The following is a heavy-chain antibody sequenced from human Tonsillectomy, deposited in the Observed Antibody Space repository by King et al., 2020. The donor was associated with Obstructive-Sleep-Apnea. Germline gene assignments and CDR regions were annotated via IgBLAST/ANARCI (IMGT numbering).Heavy chain of an antibody. CDR3: AKETVVPAAILSY. CDR1: GFTFSTYG. Sequence: QVQLVESGGGMVQPGKSLRLSCAASGFTFSTYGMHWVRQAPGKGLEWVAVISFDGGDTFYADSVKGRFTISRDNSKNTLFLQMNSLRTEDTAVYYCAKETVVPAAILSYWGQGPLVTVSS. CDR2: ISFDGGDT. D-gene: IGHD2-2*01. J-gene: IGHJ4*02. V-gene: IGHV3-30*18.